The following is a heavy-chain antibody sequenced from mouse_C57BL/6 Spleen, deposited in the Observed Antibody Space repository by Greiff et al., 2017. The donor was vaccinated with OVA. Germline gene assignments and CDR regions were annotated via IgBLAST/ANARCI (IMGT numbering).Heavy chain of an antibody. J-gene: IGHJ1*03. CDR3: ERGAGGVSGCYWYFDV. CDR2: IYPGDGDT. Sequence: VQLQQSGAELVKPGASVKISCKASGYAFSSYWMNWVKQRPGRGLEWIGQIYPGDGDTNYNGKFKGKATLTADKSSSTAYMQLSSLTSEDSAVLFCERGAGGVSGCYWYFDVWGTGTTVTVSS. CDR1: GYAFSSYW. V-gene: IGHV1-80*01. D-gene: IGHD3-2*02.